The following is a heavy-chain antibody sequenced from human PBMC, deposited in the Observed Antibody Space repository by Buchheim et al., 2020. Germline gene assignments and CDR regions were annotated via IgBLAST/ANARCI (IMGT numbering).Heavy chain of an antibody. V-gene: IGHV4-34*01. CDR1: GGSFSGYY. Sequence: QVQLQQWGAGLLKPSETLSLTCAVYGGSFSGYYWSWIRQPPGKGLEWIGEINHSGSTNYNPSLKSRVTLSVDASKNQFSLKLSSVTAADTAVYYCARRRAAAGKPAGMDVWGQGTT. CDR2: INHSGST. CDR3: ARRRAAAGKPAGMDV. D-gene: IGHD6-13*01. J-gene: IGHJ6*02.